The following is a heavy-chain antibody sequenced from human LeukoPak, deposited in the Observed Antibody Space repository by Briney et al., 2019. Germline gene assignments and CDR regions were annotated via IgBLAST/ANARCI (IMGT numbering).Heavy chain of an antibody. D-gene: IGHD2-21*02. CDR2: INWNGGST. V-gene: IGHV3-20*04. CDR1: GFTFDDYG. J-gene: IGHJ4*02. CDR3: AKTQERIVVVTAFWDY. Sequence: PGGSLRLSCAASGFTFDDYGMSWVRQAPGKGLEWVSGINWNGGSTGYADSVKGRFTISRDNAKNSLYLQMNSLRAEDTAVYYCAKTQERIVVVTAFWDYWGQGTLVTVSS.